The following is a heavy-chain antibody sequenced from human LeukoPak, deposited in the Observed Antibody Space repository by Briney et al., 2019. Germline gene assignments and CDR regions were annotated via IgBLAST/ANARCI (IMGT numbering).Heavy chain of an antibody. V-gene: IGHV1-46*01. Sequence: ASVKVSCKASGYIFTSFYIHWVRQAPGQGLEWMGKISPSAGSTSYAQKFQGRVTMTRDTSTSTVYMELSSLRSEDTAVYYCARDPSGSDSDWGQGTLVTVSS. CDR1: GYIFTSFY. CDR2: ISPSAGST. D-gene: IGHD5-12*01. J-gene: IGHJ4*02. CDR3: ARDPSGSDSD.